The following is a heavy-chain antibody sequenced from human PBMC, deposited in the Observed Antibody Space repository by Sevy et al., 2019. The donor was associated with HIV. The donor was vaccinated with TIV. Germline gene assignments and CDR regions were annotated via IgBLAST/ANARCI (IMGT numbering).Heavy chain of an antibody. CDR3: ARDKAAAGQRKGYYYYYYMDV. CDR2: INPSGGST. V-gene: IGHV1-46*01. Sequence: ASVKVSCKASGYTFTSYYMRWVRQAPGQGLEWMGIINPSGGSTSYAQKFQGRVTMTRETSTSTVYMELSSLRSEDTAVYYCARDKAAAGQRKGYYYYYYMDVWGKGTTVTVSS. CDR1: GYTFTSYY. D-gene: IGHD6-13*01. J-gene: IGHJ6*03.